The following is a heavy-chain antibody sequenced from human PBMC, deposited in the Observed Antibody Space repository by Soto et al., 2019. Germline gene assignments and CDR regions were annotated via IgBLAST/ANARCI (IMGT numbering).Heavy chain of an antibody. CDR3: ATQAGYGDYRP. CDR1: GGSIGSYY. CDR2: IYYSGST. D-gene: IGHD4-17*01. V-gene: IGHV4-59*01. J-gene: IGHJ5*02. Sequence: QVQLQESGPGLVKPSETLSLTCTVSGGSIGSYYWSWIRQPPGKGLEWIGYIYYSGSTNYNPSLKSRVTISVDTSKNQFSLKLSSVTAADTAVYYCATQAGYGDYRPWGQGTLVTVSS.